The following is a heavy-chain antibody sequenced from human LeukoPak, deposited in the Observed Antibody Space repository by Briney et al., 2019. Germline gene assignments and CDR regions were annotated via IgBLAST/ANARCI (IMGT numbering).Heavy chain of an antibody. Sequence: GASVKVSCKASGYTFTSYAISWVRQAPGQGLEWMGGIIPIFGTANYAQKFQGRVTITADESTSTAYMELSSLRSEDTAVYYCAREPLLGVALGYYYYYGMDVWGQGTTVTVSS. CDR1: GYTFTSYA. CDR2: IIPIFGTA. CDR3: AREPLLGVALGYYYYYGMDV. V-gene: IGHV1-69*13. J-gene: IGHJ6*02. D-gene: IGHD3-3*01.